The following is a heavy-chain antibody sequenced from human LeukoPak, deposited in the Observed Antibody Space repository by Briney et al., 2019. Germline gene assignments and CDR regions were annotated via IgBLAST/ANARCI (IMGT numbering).Heavy chain of an antibody. D-gene: IGHD3-22*01. J-gene: IGHJ4*02. CDR1: GGTFGSYA. V-gene: IGHV1-69*04. CDR2: IIPALDIA. Sequence: SVTVSCKASGGTFGSYAISWVRQAPGPGLEWMGRIIPALDIANYAQKFQGRVTITADRSTSTAYMELRGLRSEDTAVYYCARWGDESSGYYPIGDDYWGQGTLVTVSS. CDR3: ARWGDESSGYYPIGDDY.